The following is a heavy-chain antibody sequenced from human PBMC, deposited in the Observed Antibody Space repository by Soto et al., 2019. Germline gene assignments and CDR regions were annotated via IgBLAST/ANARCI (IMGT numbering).Heavy chain of an antibody. V-gene: IGHV3-33*01. CDR2: IWYDGSNK. Sequence: QVQLVESGGGVVQPGRSLRLSCAASGFTFSSYGMHWVRQAPGKGLEWVAVIWYDGSNKYYADSVKGRFTISRDNYKNSVYLQMSSARAEDTALSYWGRDDFGSHYADGMDVWGQGTTVSVSS. CDR3: GRDDFGSHYADGMDV. CDR1: GFTFSSYG. J-gene: IGHJ6*02. D-gene: IGHD3-10*01.